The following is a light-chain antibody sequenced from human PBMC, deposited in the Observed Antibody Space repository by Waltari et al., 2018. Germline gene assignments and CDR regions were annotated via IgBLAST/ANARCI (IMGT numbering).Light chain of an antibody. CDR1: QSVRTN. V-gene: IGKV3-15*01. Sequence: EVVMTQSPATLSVSPGEGATVSCRASQSVRTNVAWYQQTPGQAPRLLIDGASTRATGIPDRFSGSGSGTEFILTISSLQSEDFAVYYCQQYNNWPPWTFGQGTKVEIK. J-gene: IGKJ1*01. CDR3: QQYNNWPPWT. CDR2: GAS.